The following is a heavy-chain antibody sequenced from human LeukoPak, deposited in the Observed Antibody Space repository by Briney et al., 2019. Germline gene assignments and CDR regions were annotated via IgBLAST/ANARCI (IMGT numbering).Heavy chain of an antibody. J-gene: IGHJ4*02. CDR1: GGSISSSSYY. D-gene: IGHD6-13*01. V-gene: IGHV4-39*07. CDR2: IYYSGST. Sequence: SSETLSLTCTVSGGSISSSSYYWGWIRQPPGKGLEWIGSIYYSGSTYYNPSLKSRVTISVDTSKNQFSLKLSSVTAADTAVYYCARDRIAAAKSFDYWGQGTLVTVSS. CDR3: ARDRIAAAKSFDY.